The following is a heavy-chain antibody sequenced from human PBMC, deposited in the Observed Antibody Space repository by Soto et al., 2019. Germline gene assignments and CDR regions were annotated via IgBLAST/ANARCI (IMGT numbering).Heavy chain of an antibody. CDR1: GFTFSSYA. CDR3: AKGYGDYPNYYYMDV. CDR2: ISGSGGST. V-gene: IGHV3-23*01. Sequence: EVQLLESGGGLVQPGGSLRLSCAASGFTFSSYAMSWVRQAPGKGLEWVSAISGSGGSTYYADSVTGRFTISRDNSKNTLYLQMNSLRAEDTAVYYCAKGYGDYPNYYYMDVWGKGTTVTVSS. J-gene: IGHJ6*03. D-gene: IGHD4-17*01.